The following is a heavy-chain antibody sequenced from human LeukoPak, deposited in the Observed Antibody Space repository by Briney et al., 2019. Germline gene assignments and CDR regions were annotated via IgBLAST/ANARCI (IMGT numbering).Heavy chain of an antibody. V-gene: IGHV1-18*01. J-gene: IGHJ4*02. CDR1: GYTFTSYG. CDR3: ARDLGYYYDSSLD. Sequence: EASVKVSCKASGYTFTSYGISWVRQAPGQGLEWMGWISAYNGSTNYAQKLQGRVTMTTDTSTSTAYVELRSLRSDDTAVYYCARDLGYYYDSSLDWGQGTLVTVSS. D-gene: IGHD3-22*01. CDR2: ISAYNGST.